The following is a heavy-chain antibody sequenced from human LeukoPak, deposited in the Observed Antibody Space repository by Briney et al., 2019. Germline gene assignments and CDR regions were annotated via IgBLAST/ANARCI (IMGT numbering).Heavy chain of an antibody. V-gene: IGHV3-53*01. J-gene: IGHJ3*01. CDR2: IYTGGST. CDR1: GFTVSSDY. Sequence: GGSLRLSCAASGFTVSSDYMSWVRQAPGKGLEGVSVIYTGGSTYSADSVKGRFTISRNTSKNTLWLQMNSLRAEDTAVYYCARYCSDISCYSFDVWGQGTMVTVSS. D-gene: IGHD2-2*01. CDR3: ARYCSDISCYSFDV.